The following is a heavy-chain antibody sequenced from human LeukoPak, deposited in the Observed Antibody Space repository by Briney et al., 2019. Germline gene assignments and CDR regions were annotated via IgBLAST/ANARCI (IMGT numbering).Heavy chain of an antibody. Sequence: GGSLRLSCAASGFTFRSYWMTWVRQAPGKGLEWVANINQNGNEKYYLDSVKGRFTVSRDNAKNSLYLQMTYLRAEDTAVYCCARVRGDYYFDYWGQGTLVTVSS. CDR2: INQNGNEK. D-gene: IGHD3-10*01. V-gene: IGHV3-7*04. CDR3: ARVRGDYYFDY. J-gene: IGHJ4*02. CDR1: GFTFRSYW.